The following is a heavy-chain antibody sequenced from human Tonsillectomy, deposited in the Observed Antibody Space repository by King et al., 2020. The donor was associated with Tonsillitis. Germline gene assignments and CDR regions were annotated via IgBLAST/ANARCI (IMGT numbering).Heavy chain of an antibody. CDR2: IYYSGST. J-gene: IGHJ6*02. CDR1: GGSVSSDIYY. Sequence: VQLQESGPGLVKPSETLSLTCTVSGGSVSSDIYYWSWIRQPPGKGLEWIGYIYYSGSTNYNPSLKSRVTISVDTSKNQFSLKLSSVTAADTAVYYCARDTGYCSSSSCYFGDGMDVWVQGTTVSVSS. CDR3: ARDTGYCSSSSCYFGDGMDV. D-gene: IGHD2-2*01. V-gene: IGHV4-61*01.